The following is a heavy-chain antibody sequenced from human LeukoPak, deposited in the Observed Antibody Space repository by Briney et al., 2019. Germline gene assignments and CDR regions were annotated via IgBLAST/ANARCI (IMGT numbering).Heavy chain of an antibody. CDR2: INHSGST. V-gene: IGHV4-34*01. CDR3: ARGVSSHTQIKYYFDY. Sequence: SETLSLTCAVYGGSFSGYYWSWIRQPPGKGLEWIGEINHSGSTNYNPSLKSRVTISVDTSKNQFSLKLSSVTAADTAVYYCARGVSSHTQIKYYFDYWGQGTLVTVSS. CDR1: GGSFSGYY. D-gene: IGHD2-15*01. J-gene: IGHJ4*02.